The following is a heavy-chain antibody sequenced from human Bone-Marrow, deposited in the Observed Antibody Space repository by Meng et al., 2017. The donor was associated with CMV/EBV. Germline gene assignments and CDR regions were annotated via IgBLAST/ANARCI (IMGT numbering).Heavy chain of an antibody. Sequence: AYGFTFSSYAMHWVRQAPGKGLEWVAVISYDGSNKYYADSVKGRFTISRDNSKNTLYLQMNSLRAEDTAVYYCARDIGRSSSPMFDPWGQGTLVTVSS. CDR1: GFTFSSYA. V-gene: IGHV3-30*04. CDR3: ARDIGRSSSPMFDP. CDR2: ISYDGSNK. J-gene: IGHJ5*02. D-gene: IGHD6-6*01.